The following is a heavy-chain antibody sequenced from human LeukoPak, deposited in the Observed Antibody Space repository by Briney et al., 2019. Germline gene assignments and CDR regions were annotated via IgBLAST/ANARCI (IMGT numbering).Heavy chain of an antibody. V-gene: IGHV3-9*01. J-gene: IGHJ3*02. Sequence: PGGSLRLSCAASGFTFDDYAMHWVRQAPGKGLEWVSGISWNSDSIGYADSVKGRFTISRDNAKNSLFLQMKSLRAEDTALYYCAKETYYYDSSSYDYGAFDIWGQGTMVTVSS. D-gene: IGHD3-22*01. CDR2: ISWNSDSI. CDR3: AKETYYYDSSSYDYGAFDI. CDR1: GFTFDDYA.